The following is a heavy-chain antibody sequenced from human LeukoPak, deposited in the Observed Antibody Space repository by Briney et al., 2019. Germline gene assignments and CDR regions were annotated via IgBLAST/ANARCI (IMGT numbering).Heavy chain of an antibody. CDR2: ISGSGGST. D-gene: IGHD6-13*01. CDR1: GFTFTNHA. Sequence: PGGSLRLSCAASGFTFTNHAMAWVRLAPGKGLEWVASISGSGGSTYYAESVKGRFTISRENSKNTLYLQMDSLSTEDTAVFYCAKGDSQSSSPNWFAPWGQGTLVTVSS. J-gene: IGHJ5*02. V-gene: IGHV3-23*01. CDR3: AKGDSQSSSPNWFAP.